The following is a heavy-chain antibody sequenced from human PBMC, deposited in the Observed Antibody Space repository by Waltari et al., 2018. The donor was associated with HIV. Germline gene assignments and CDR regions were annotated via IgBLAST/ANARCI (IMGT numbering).Heavy chain of an antibody. J-gene: IGHJ4*02. Sequence: EVQLVASGGGLVQPGASLGLSCVAAVFTFSTYNMNWVRHVPGKGLQWVSYISSAGTTTYYADSLKGRFTISRDNGKNSLYLQMNSLRAEDTAIYYCARGRNSEDYWGLGVLVTVSS. CDR3: ARGRNSEDY. D-gene: IGHD3-10*01. CDR2: ISSAGTTT. CDR1: VFTFSTYN. V-gene: IGHV3-48*01.